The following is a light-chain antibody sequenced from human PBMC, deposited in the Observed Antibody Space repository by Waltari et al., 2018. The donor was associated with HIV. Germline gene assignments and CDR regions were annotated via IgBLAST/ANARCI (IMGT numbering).Light chain of an antibody. CDR2: HDT. J-gene: IGLJ2*01. Sequence: SYVLTQPPSVSVAPGKTVRITCGGANIGSKSVNWYQKQPGQAPVMVIYHDTDRPSGIPDRFSGSNSEDTATLTIRRVEAGDEADYFCQVWDTNTDQYVIFGGGTNLAV. V-gene: IGLV3-21*01. CDR1: NIGSKS. CDR3: QVWDTNTDQYVI.